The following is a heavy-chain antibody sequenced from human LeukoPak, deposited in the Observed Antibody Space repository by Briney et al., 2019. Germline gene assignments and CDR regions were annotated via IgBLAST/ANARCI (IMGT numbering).Heavy chain of an antibody. J-gene: IGHJ4*02. CDR1: GYIFAHNG. D-gene: IGHD2-15*01. CDR2: IIPIFGTA. V-gene: IGHV1-69*13. Sequence: SVKVSCKTSGYIFAHNGISWVRQAPGQGLEWMGGIIPIFGTANYAQKFQGRVTITADESTSTAYMELSSLRSEDTAVYYCARGLGGPTDYWGQGTLVTVSS. CDR3: ARGLGGPTDY.